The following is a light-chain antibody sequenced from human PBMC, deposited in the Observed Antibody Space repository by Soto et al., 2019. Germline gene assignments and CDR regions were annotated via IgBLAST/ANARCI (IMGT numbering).Light chain of an antibody. J-gene: IGKJ5*01. CDR2: RAS. Sequence: EIVMTQSPATLSVSPGERAILSCRASQSVSSKLAWYQQKPGQAPRLPIYRASSRATGISGSFSGSGSGTEFTLTITSLQSEDFAVYYCQQYNEWPITFGQGTRLEI. V-gene: IGKV3-15*01. CDR1: QSVSSK. CDR3: QQYNEWPIT.